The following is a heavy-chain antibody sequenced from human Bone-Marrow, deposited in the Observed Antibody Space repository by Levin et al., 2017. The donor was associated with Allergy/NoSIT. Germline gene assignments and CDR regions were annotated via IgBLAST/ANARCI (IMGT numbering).Heavy chain of an antibody. V-gene: IGHV1-2*02. Sequence: GASVKVSCKASGYILTGYYIHWVRQAPGQGLEWMGWINPIGGVTTYAQSFQGRVTMTRDTSISTVYMELTRLTSDDTAVYYCARVGLRTGNSSGYYLNYWGQGTLVTVSS. D-gene: IGHD3-22*01. J-gene: IGHJ4*02. CDR1: GYILTGYY. CDR3: ARVGLRTGNSSGYYLNY. CDR2: INPIGGVT.